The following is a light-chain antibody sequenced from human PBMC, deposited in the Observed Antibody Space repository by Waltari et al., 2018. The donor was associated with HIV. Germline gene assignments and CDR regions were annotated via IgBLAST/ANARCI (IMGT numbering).Light chain of an antibody. Sequence: QSALTQPASVSGSPGQSITISCDLNDYEYVSWYQRHPAKAPKIIIYEVTNRPPGIPERFSGSNSGNTATLTISGTQAMDEADYYCQAWDSSTTGVFGGGTKLTVL. CDR1: DLNDYEY. V-gene: IGLV2-14*01. CDR2: EVT. CDR3: QAWDSSTTGV. J-gene: IGLJ2*01.